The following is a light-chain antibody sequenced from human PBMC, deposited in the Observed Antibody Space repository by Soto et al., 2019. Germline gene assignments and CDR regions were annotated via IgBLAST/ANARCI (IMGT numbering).Light chain of an antibody. CDR2: AAS. Sequence: DIQMTQSPSSLSASAGDRVTITCRASENIRSYLNWYQQKPGKAPEVLIYAASRLQSGVPQRFSGSGSGTDFTLNITRLQPEDFATYYCQRYNNWPLTFGGGTKVESK. V-gene: IGKV1-39*01. J-gene: IGKJ4*01. CDR1: ENIRSY. CDR3: QRYNNWPLT.